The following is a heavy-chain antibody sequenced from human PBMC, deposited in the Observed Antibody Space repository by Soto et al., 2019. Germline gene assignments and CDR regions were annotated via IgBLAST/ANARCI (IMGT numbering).Heavy chain of an antibody. D-gene: IGHD6-13*01. CDR2: ISYDGSNK. J-gene: IGHJ5*02. V-gene: IGHV3-30*18. Sequence: GGSLRLSCAASGFTFSSYGMHWVRQAPGKGLEWVAVISYDGSNKYYADSVKGRFTISRDNSKNTLYLQMNSLRAEDTAVYYCAKYFTAGTGVGIDPWGQGTLVTVSS. CDR3: AKYFTAGTGVGIDP. CDR1: GFTFSSYG.